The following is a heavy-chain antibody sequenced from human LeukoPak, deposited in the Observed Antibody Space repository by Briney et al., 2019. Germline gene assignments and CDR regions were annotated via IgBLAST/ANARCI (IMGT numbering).Heavy chain of an antibody. D-gene: IGHD4-17*01. CDR3: ASSGDRDAFDI. Sequence: GGSLRLSCAASGFTFSSYEMNWVRQAPGKGLEWVSYISSSSSTIYYADSVKGRFTISRDNAKNSLYLQMNSLRAEDTAVYYCASSGDRDAFDIWGQGTMVTVSS. CDR1: GFTFSSYE. J-gene: IGHJ3*02. V-gene: IGHV3-48*01. CDR2: ISSSSSTI.